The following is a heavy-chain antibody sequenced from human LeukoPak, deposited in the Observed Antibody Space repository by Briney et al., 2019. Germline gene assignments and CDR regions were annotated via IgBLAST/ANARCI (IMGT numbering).Heavy chain of an antibody. D-gene: IGHD3-3*01. CDR1: GFTFSSYS. CDR2: ISSGSSTI. V-gene: IGHV3-48*01. J-gene: IGHJ4*02. CDR3: AKTPGPYYDFWSGYYVVYYFDY. Sequence: GGSLRLSCAASGFTFSSYSMNWVRQSPGKGLEWVSYISSGSSTIYYADSVKGRFTISRDNAKNTSYLQMNIPRAEDTAVYYCAKTPGPYYDFWSGYYVVYYFDYWGQGTLVTVSS.